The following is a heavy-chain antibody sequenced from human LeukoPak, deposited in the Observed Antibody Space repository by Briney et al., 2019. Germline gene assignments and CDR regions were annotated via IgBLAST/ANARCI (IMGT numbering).Heavy chain of an antibody. D-gene: IGHD1-26*01. CDR3: AKGGQWEPRDY. V-gene: IGHV4-39*01. J-gene: IGHJ4*02. CDR2: IYYSGST. Sequence: SETLSLTCTVSGGSISSSSYYWGWIRQPPGKGLEWIGSIYYSGSTYYNPSLKSRVTISVDTSKNQFSLKLSSVTAADTAVYYCAKGGQWEPRDYWGQGTLVTVSS. CDR1: GGSISSSSYY.